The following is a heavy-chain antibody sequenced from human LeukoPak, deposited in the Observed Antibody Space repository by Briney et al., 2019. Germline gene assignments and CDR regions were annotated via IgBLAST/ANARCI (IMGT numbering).Heavy chain of an antibody. D-gene: IGHD2-21*01. V-gene: IGHV3-53*04. CDR1: GFTVSSNY. CDR2: IYSGGST. J-gene: IGHJ6*02. CDR3: ARGLGSYYYYGMDV. Sequence: PGGSLRLSCAASGFTVSSNYMSWVRQAPGKGLEWVSVIYSGGSTYYADSVKGRFTISRHNSKNTLYLQMNSLRAEDTAVYYCARGLGSYYYYGMDVWGQGTTVTVSS.